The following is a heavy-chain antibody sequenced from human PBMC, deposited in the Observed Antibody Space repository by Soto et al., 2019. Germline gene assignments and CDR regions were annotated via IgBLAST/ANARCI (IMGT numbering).Heavy chain of an antibody. CDR2: FDPEDGET. CDR1: GYTLTELS. D-gene: IGHD1-26*01. Sequence: AASVKVSCKVSGYTLTELSMHWVRQAPGKGLEWMGGFDPEDGETIYAQKFQGRVSMTEDTSTDTAYMELSSLKSEDTAVYYCATAQWELPTFDYWGQGTLVTVSS. V-gene: IGHV1-24*01. CDR3: ATAQWELPTFDY. J-gene: IGHJ4*02.